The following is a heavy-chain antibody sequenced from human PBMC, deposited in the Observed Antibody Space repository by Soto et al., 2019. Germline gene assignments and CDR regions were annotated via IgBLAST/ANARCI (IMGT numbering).Heavy chain of an antibody. CDR2: ISSSGSTI. CDR3: ASLALDIVATTPEFDY. D-gene: IGHD5-12*01. V-gene: IGHV3-11*01. J-gene: IGHJ4*02. CDR1: GFTFSDYY. Sequence: QVQLVESGGGLVKPGGSLRLSCAASGFTFSDYYMSWIRQGPGKGLEWVSYISSSGSTIYYADSVKGRFTISRDNAKNSLYLQMNSLRAEDTAVYYCASLALDIVATTPEFDYWGQGTLVTVSS.